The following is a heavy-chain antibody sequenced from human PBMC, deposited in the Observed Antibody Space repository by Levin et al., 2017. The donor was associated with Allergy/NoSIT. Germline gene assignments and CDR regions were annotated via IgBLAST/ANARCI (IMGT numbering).Heavy chain of an antibody. J-gene: IGHJ6*02. Sequence: LSLTCAASGFTFSLYAMHWVRQAPGKGPEWVAVIWNDGSKKYYADSVQGRFTFSRDNSKNTVYLQMNSLRVEDTAVYYCVRAGGGMAYALPVSFYGLDVWGQGTTVTVSS. CDR2: IWNDGSKK. CDR1: GFTFSLYA. D-gene: IGHD2-8*01. V-gene: IGHV3-33*01. CDR3: VRAGGGMAYALPVSFYGLDV.